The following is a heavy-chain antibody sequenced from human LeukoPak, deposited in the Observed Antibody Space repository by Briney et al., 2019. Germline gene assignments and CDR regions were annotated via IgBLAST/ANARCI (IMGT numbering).Heavy chain of an antibody. D-gene: IGHD4-17*01. V-gene: IGHV4-4*02. CDR3: AGTSTGYDAFDI. CDR1: GGSISSSNW. CDR2: IYHSGST. J-gene: IGHJ3*02. Sequence: SETLSLTCAVSGGSISSSNWWSWVRQPPGQGLEWIGEIYHSGSTNYNPSLKSRVTISVDKSKNQFSLKLSSVTAADTAVYYCAGTSTGYDAFDIWGQGTMVTVSS.